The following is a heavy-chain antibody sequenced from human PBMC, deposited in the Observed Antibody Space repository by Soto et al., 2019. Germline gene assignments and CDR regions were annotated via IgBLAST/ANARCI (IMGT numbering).Heavy chain of an antibody. J-gene: IGHJ5*02. CDR2: IYYSGST. CDR3: ARVISSGYRKSWFDP. Sequence: QVQLQESGPGLVKPSETLSLTCTVSGGSISSYYWSWIRQPPGKGLEWIGYIYYSGSTNYNPSLKSRVTISVDTSKNQFSLKLSSVTAADTAVYYCARVISSGYRKSWFDPWGQGTLVTVSS. CDR1: GGSISSYY. V-gene: IGHV4-59*01. D-gene: IGHD3-22*01.